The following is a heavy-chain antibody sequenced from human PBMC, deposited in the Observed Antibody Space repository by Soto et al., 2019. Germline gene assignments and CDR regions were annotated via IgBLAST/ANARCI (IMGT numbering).Heavy chain of an antibody. CDR3: ARNAVTTHYYYYMDV. Sequence: ASVKVSCKASGYTFTSYYMHWVRQAPGQGLEWMGRINPNSGSTNYAQKLQGRVTMTTDTSTSTAYMELRSLRSDDTAVYYCARNAVTTHYYYYMDVWGKGTTVTVSS. D-gene: IGHD4-17*01. CDR2: INPNSGST. V-gene: IGHV1-46*01. CDR1: GYTFTSYY. J-gene: IGHJ6*03.